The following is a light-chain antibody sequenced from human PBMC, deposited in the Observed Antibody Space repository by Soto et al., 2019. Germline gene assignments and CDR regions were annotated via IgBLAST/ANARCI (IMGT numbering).Light chain of an antibody. J-gene: IGLJ3*02. Sequence: QSALTQPASVSGSPGQSITISCTGSGTDVGNYNYVSWYQQHPGKAPKLMIYGVSNRPSGVSNRFSGSKSGNTASLTISGLQAEDEADYYCSSYAAYTTRWLFGGGTKVTVL. CDR1: GTDVGNYNY. CDR3: SSYAAYTTRWL. CDR2: GVS. V-gene: IGLV2-14*01.